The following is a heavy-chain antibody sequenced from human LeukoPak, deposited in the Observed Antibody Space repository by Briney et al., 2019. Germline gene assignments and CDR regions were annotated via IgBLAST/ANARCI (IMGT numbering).Heavy chain of an antibody. CDR2: VYPTYSDT. CDR3: ARVSLDCSGGTCLDFDY. J-gene: IGHJ4*02. Sequence: GESLKISCKTSGYRFTNYWIGWVRQMPGKGLEWMGIVYPTYSDTRYSPSFQGQITISADESITTAYLQWSSLKASDAAMYYCARVSLDCSGGTCLDFDYWGQGTLVTLSS. D-gene: IGHD2-15*01. V-gene: IGHV5-51*01. CDR1: GYRFTNYW.